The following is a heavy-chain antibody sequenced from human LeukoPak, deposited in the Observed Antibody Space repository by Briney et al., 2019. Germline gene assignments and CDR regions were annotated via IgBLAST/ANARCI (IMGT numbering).Heavy chain of an antibody. V-gene: IGHV3-23*01. CDR1: GFTFNSHA. CDR2: ISDTGGRT. D-gene: IGHD4-17*01. Sequence: GGSLRLSCAASGFTFNSHAMTWVRQAPGKGLEWVSAISDTGGRTYYADSVKGRFTISRDSSRSTLYLQMNSLRAEDTAVYYCAKDTVTTFDYWGQGTLVTVSS. CDR3: AKDTVTTFDY. J-gene: IGHJ4*02.